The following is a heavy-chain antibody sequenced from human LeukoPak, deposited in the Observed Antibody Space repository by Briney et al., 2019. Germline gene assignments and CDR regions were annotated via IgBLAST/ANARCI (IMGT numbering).Heavy chain of an antibody. CDR2: IYYSGST. D-gene: IGHD2-15*01. V-gene: IGHV4-31*03. J-gene: IGHJ5*02. Sequence: KSSETLSLTCTVSGGSISSGGYYWTWIRQHPGKGLEWIGYIYYSGSTYYNPSLKSRVTISVDTSKNQFSLMLSSVTAADTALYYCAKDRAGYCSGGSCYTTFDPWGQGTLVTDSS. CDR3: AKDRAGYCSGGSCYTTFDP. CDR1: GGSISSGGYY.